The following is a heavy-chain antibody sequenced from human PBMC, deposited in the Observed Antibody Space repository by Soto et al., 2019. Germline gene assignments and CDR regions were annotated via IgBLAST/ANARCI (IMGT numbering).Heavy chain of an antibody. CDR1: GFTFSSYA. D-gene: IGHD1-26*01. CDR3: ARDRATNYYYYYGMDV. CDR2: ISYDGSNK. V-gene: IGHV3-30-3*01. Sequence: GGSLRLSCAASGFTFSSYAMHWVRQAPGKGLEWVAVISYDGSNKYYADSVKGRFTISRDNSKNTLYLQMNSLRAEDTAVYYCARDRATNYYYYYGMDVWGQGTTVTASS. J-gene: IGHJ6*02.